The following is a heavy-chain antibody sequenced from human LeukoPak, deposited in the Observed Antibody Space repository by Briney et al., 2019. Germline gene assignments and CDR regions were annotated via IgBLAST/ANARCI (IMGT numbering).Heavy chain of an antibody. J-gene: IGHJ3*02. CDR2: IYYSGST. Sequence: LSLTCTVSGGSISSGGYYWSWIRQHPGKGLEWIGYIYYSGSTYYNPSLKSRVNISVDTSKNQFSLKLSSVTAADTAVYYCARDTEEYFDWLPSGAFDIWGQGTMVTVSS. CDR1: GGSISSGGYY. D-gene: IGHD3-9*01. V-gene: IGHV4-31*03. CDR3: ARDTEEYFDWLPSGAFDI.